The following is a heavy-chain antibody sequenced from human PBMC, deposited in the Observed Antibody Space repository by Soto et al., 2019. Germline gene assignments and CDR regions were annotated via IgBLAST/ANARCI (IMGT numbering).Heavy chain of an antibody. V-gene: IGHV1-2*02. J-gene: IGHJ6*02. CDR2: INPKSGAT. Sequence: ASVKVSCKASGYRFTGYGLHWVRQAPGQGLQWMGWINPKSGATAYAPKFQSRVTMTREMSTNTAYLELSGLRSDDTADDTAVYYCAISNYGGDDYFQYGLYVWGQGTTVSVSS. CDR1: GYRFTGYG. CDR3: VYYCAISNYGGDDYFQYGLYV. D-gene: IGHD2-21*02.